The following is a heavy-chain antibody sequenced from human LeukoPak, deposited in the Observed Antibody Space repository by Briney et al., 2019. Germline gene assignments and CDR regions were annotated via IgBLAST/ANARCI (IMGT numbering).Heavy chain of an antibody. V-gene: IGHV3-7*05. CDR2: INEDGSKI. J-gene: IGHJ4*02. CDR3: ARWSHVSGRWFLDN. D-gene: IGHD3-10*01. CDR1: GFRLDNYW. Sequence: PGGSLRLSCEASGFRLDNYWMTWVRQAPGKGLEWVADINEDGSKIYSLDSVKGRFTISRDNAKNPLSLQLNTLRAEDTGVYYCARWSHVSGRWFLDNWGRGTLVSVSS.